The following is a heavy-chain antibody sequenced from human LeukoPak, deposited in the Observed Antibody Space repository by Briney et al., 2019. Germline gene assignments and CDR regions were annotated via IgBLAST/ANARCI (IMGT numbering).Heavy chain of an antibody. CDR1: EFTFSSYW. V-gene: IGHV3-7*04. Sequence: GGSLRLSCAASEFTFSSYWMSWVRQAPGKGLEWVANIKQDGSEKSYVDPVTGRFTISRDNAKNSLYLQMNSLRVEDTALYYCARVEGSTSLIRYYFDYWGQGTLVTVSS. CDR3: ARVEGSTSLIRYYFDY. J-gene: IGHJ4*02. CDR2: IKQDGSEK. D-gene: IGHD1-26*01.